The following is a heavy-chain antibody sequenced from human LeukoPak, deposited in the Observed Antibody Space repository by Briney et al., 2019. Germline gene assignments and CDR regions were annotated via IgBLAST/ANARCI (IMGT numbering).Heavy chain of an antibody. V-gene: IGHV1-58*02. D-gene: IGHD3-22*01. CDR1: GFTFASSA. CDR3: AVRGGYYDSSGYYYDFDY. Sequence: SVKVSCKASGFTFASSAMQWVRQARGQRLEWIGWIVVGSGNTNYAQKFQERVTITRDMSTSTAYMELSSLRSEDTAVYYCAVRGGYYDSSGYYYDFDYWGQGTLVTVSS. CDR2: IVVGSGNT. J-gene: IGHJ4*02.